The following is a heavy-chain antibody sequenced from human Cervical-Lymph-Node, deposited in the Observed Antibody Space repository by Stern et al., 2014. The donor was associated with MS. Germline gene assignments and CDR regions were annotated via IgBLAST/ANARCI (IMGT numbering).Heavy chain of an antibody. CDR1: GYTFTSYG. CDR3: AREWKWELPLFDY. J-gene: IGHJ4*02. V-gene: IGHV1-18*01. CDR2: ISAYNGNT. D-gene: IGHD1-26*01. Sequence: QVQLVQSGAEVKKPGASVKVSCKASGYTFTSYGISWVRQAPGQGLEWMGWISAYNGNTNYPQKLQGRVTMTPDTSTSTAYMELRSLRSYDTAVYYFAREWKWELPLFDYWGQGTLVTVSS.